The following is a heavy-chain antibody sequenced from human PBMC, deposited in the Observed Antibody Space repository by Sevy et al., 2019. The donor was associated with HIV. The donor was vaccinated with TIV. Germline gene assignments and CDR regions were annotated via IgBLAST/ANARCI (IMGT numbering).Heavy chain of an antibody. CDR1: GFTFSSFA. CDR2: INGRGGST. D-gene: IGHD6-13*01. V-gene: IGHV3-23*01. CDR3: ARPTPRIAASGAAFFDY. Sequence: GGSLRLSCAASGFTFSSFAMSWVRQVPGKGLEWVSSINGRGGSTYYADSVKGRVTLSRDNSKNTLFLQMDSLRAEDTAIYYCARPTPRIAASGAAFFDYWGQGTLVTVSS. J-gene: IGHJ4*02.